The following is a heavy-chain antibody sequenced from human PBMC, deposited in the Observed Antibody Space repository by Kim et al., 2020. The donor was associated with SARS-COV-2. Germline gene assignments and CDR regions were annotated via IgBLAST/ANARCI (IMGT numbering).Heavy chain of an antibody. D-gene: IGHD3-10*01. CDR3: ARRRLLNRGGGYYYGMDV. Sequence: KSRVTISVDTSKNQFSLKLSSVTAADTAVYYCARRRLLNRGGGYYYGMDVWGQGTTVTVSS. V-gene: IGHV4-39*01. J-gene: IGHJ6*02.